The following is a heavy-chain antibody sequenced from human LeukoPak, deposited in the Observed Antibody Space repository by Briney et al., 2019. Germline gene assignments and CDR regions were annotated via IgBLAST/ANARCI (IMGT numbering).Heavy chain of an antibody. CDR2: IIPILGIA. CDR1: GGTFSSYA. V-gene: IGHV1-69*04. J-gene: IGHJ5*02. D-gene: IGHD3-10*01. Sequence: SVKVSCKASGGTFSSYAISWVRQAPGQGLEWMGRIIPILGIANYAQKFQGRVTITADKSTSTAYMELSSLRSGDTAVYYCASGNRYYGSGSYYNTNTWGQGTLVTVSS. CDR3: ASGNRYYGSGSYYNTNT.